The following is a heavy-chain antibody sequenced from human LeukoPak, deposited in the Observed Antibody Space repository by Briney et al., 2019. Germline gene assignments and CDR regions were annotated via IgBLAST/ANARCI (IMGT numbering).Heavy chain of an antibody. CDR1: GGSFSGYD. V-gene: IGHV4-34*01. CDR3: ARGLLWFGELLGFDP. J-gene: IGHJ5*02. Sequence: NPSETLSLTCAVYGGSFSGYDWSWIRQPPGKGLEWIGEINHSGSTNYNPSLKSRVTISVDTSKNQFSLKLSSVTAADTAVYYCARGLLWFGELLGFDPWGQGTLVTVSS. D-gene: IGHD3-10*01. CDR2: INHSGST.